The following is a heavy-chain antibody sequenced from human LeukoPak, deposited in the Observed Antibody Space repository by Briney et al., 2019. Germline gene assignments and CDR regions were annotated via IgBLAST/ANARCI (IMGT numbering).Heavy chain of an antibody. CDR1: GFTFSSYE. CDR3: ARDRGWYHADS. D-gene: IGHD6-19*01. V-gene: IGHV3-7*01. J-gene: IGHJ4*02. CDR2: IKEDGSWK. Sequence: GGSLRLSCAASGFTFSSYEMNWARQAPGKGLEWVANIKEDGSWKHYAVSVQGRFTISRDNAKNSLYLQMNSLRAEDTAVYYCARDRGWYHADSWGQGTLVTVSS.